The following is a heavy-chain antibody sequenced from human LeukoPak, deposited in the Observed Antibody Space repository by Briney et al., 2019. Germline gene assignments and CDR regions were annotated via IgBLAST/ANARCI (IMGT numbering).Heavy chain of an antibody. Sequence: GRSLRLSCAASGFTFSDYYMGWNRQAPGKGLEWVSYISSSGSNIYYADSVKGRFTISRDNAKNSLYLQMNSLRAEDTAVYYCARVGWGGHYWGQGTLVTVSS. D-gene: IGHD7-27*01. V-gene: IGHV3-11*01. CDR1: GFTFSDYY. J-gene: IGHJ4*02. CDR3: ARVGWGGHY. CDR2: ISSSGSNI.